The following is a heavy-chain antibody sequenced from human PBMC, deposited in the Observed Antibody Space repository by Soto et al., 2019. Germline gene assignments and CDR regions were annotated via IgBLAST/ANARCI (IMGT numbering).Heavy chain of an antibody. CDR1: GGTFSSYA. V-gene: IGHV1-69*01. Sequence: QVPLVQPGAEVKKPGSSVTVSCKASGGTFSSYAIHWVRQAPGQGLEWMGGIIPMYGPAKYAQRFQGRVTITADESTNTGYMELTSLPSLDTVVFYCASVTSMVRGVIDNWFDRWRHGNLVTVSS. D-gene: IGHD3-10*01. CDR2: IIPMYGPA. CDR3: ASVTSMVRGVIDNWFDR. J-gene: IGHJ5*02.